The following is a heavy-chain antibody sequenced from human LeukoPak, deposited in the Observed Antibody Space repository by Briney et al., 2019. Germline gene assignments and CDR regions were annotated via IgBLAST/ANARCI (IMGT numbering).Heavy chain of an antibody. D-gene: IGHD2-2*01. Sequence: GGSLRLSCAASGFTFSSDDMNWVRQAPGEGLEWVSGISGNGYSTCYADSVKGRFTISRDNSKNTLSLQISSLRAEDTAVYYCTKVNWCSASCADAWGQGTLVTVSS. CDR2: ISGNGYST. CDR3: TKVNWCSASCADA. CDR1: GFTFSSDD. V-gene: IGHV3-23*01. J-gene: IGHJ4*02.